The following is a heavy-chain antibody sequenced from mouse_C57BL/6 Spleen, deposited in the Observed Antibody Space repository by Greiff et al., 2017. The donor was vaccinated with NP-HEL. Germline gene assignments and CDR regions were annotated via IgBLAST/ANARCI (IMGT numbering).Heavy chain of an antibody. CDR2: INPNNGGT. V-gene: IGHV1-18*01. CDR3: AREGTTVVAPFAY. CDR1: GYPFTDYN. Sequence: EVKLVESGPELVKPGASVKIPCKASGYPFTDYNMDWVKQSHGKSLEWIGDINPNNGGTIYNQKFKGKATLTVDKSSSTAYMELRSLTSEDTAVYYCAREGTTVVAPFAYWGQGTLVTVSA. D-gene: IGHD1-1*01. J-gene: IGHJ3*01.